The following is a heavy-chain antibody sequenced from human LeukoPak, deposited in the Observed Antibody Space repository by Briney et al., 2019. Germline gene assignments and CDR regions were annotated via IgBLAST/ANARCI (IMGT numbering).Heavy chain of an antibody. J-gene: IGHJ4*02. CDR2: IYHSGGT. CDR3: ARVGTYYRSLDS. V-gene: IGHV4-59*01. Sequence: SETVSLTCTVSGGSINDASWNWIRQPPGQGLEWIGYIYHSGGTNYNPSLKSRVTISLDTSKNQFSLKLSYVTAADTAVYYCARVGTYYRSLDSWGQGTLVTVSS. CDR1: GGSINDAS. D-gene: IGHD3-10*01.